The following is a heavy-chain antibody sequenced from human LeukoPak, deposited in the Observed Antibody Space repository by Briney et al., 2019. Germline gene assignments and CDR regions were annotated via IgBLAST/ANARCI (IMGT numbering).Heavy chain of an antibody. CDR3: ARDSSRAAAGTWFDY. CDR1: GFNFSSYE. CDR2: ISSSGSTI. Sequence: PGGSLRLSCAASGFNFSSYEMNWDRQAPGKGLEWVSYISSSGSTIYYADSVKGRFTISRDNAKNSLYLQMNSLRAEDTAVYYCARDSSRAAAGTWFDYWGQGTLVTVSS. D-gene: IGHD6-13*01. V-gene: IGHV3-48*03. J-gene: IGHJ4*02.